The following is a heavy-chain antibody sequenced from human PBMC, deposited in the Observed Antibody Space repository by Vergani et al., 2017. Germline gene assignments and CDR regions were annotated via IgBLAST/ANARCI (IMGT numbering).Heavy chain of an antibody. CDR3: ARDGVAAAGDYYYYVDV. CDR2: IWYDGSNK. D-gene: IGHD6-13*01. Sequence: QVQLVESGGGVVQPGRSLRLSCAASGFTFSSYGMHWVRQAPGKGLEWVAVIWYDGSNKYDADSVKGRFTISRDNSKNTLYLQMNSLSAEGTDVYYCARDGVAAAGDYYYYVDVWGKGTTVTVSS. J-gene: IGHJ6*03. CDR1: GFTFSSYG. V-gene: IGHV3-33*01.